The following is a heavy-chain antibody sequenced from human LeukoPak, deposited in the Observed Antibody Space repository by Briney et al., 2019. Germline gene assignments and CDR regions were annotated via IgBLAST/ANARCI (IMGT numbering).Heavy chain of an antibody. CDR3: ARHRITIFGVVYNWFDP. D-gene: IGHD3-3*01. J-gene: IGHJ5*02. CDR1: GGSISSYY. Sequence: SETLSLTCTVSGGSISSYYWSWIRQPPGKGLEWIGYIYYRGSTNYNPSLKSRVTISVDTSKNQFSLKLSSVTAADTAVYYCARHRITIFGVVYNWFDPWGQGTLVTVSS. CDR2: IYYRGST. V-gene: IGHV4-59*08.